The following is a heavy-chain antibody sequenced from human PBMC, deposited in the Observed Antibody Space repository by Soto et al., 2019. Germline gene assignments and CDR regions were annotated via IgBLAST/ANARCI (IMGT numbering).Heavy chain of an antibody. CDR1: GGTFSSYA. V-gene: IGHV1-69*01. J-gene: IGHJ3*02. CDR3: ARDQRDGYTRGAFDI. D-gene: IGHD5-12*01. CDR2: IIPIFGTA. Sequence: QVQLVQSGAEVKKPGSSVKVSCKASGGTFSSYAISWVRQAPGQGLEGMGGIIPIFGTANYAQKFQGRVTITSDESTSTAYMQMSSLRSEDTAVYYCARDQRDGYTRGAFDICGQGTMVTVSS.